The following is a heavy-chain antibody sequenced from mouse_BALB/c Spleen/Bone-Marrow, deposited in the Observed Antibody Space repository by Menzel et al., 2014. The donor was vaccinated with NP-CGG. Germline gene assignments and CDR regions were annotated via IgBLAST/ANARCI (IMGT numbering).Heavy chain of an antibody. J-gene: IGHJ2*01. CDR2: INPDSSTI. D-gene: IGHD1-1*01. CDR3: ARCGYYGFLHY. CDR1: GFDFSRYW. V-gene: IGHV4-1*02. Sequence: DVQLVEPGGGLVQPGGSLKLSCAASGFDFSRYWMSWVRQAPGKGLEWIGEINPDSSTINYTPSLKDKFIISRDNAKNTLALQMSRVRSEDAGLYYCARCGYYGFLHYWGQGTTLTVSS.